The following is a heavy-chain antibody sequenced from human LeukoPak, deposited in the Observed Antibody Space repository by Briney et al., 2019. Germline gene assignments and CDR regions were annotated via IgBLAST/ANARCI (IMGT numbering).Heavy chain of an antibody. J-gene: IGHJ6*03. CDR3: ARDRGYDILTGYTYSYYYMDV. Sequence: GALRLSCAASGFTLGSYAMHWVRQAPGKGLEYVSGISSNGGSTYYANSVKGRFTISRDNSKNTLYLQMGSLRAEDMAVYYCARDRGYDILTGYTYSYYYMDVWGKGTTVTISS. CDR1: GFTLGSYA. D-gene: IGHD3-9*01. CDR2: ISSNGGST. V-gene: IGHV3-64*01.